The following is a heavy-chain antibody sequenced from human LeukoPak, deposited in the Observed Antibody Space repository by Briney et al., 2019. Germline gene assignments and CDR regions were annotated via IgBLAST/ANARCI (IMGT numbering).Heavy chain of an antibody. CDR1: GFTFSSYA. V-gene: IGHV3-23*01. CDR2: ISGSGGST. CDR3: AKSDYEITVTTGY. Sequence: GGSLRLSCAASGFTFSSYAMSWVRQALGKGLEWVSAISGSGGSTYYADSVKGRFTISRDNSKNTLYLQMNSLRAEDTAVYYCAKSDYEITVTTGYWGQGTLVTVSS. D-gene: IGHD4-17*01. J-gene: IGHJ4*02.